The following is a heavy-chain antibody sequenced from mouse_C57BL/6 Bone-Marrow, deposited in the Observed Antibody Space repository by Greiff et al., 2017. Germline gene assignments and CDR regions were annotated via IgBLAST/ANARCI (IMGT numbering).Heavy chain of an antibody. D-gene: IGHD1-1*01. CDR3: ARPYYYGFAY. Sequence: QVQLQQPGAELVKPGASVKLSCKASGYTFTSYWMQWVKQRPGQGLEWMGEIDPSDSYTNYNQKFKGKATLTVDTSSSTAYMQLSSRTSEDSAVYYCARPYYYGFAYWGQGTLVTVSA. CDR1: GYTFTSYW. CDR2: IDPSDSYT. J-gene: IGHJ3*01. V-gene: IGHV1-50*01.